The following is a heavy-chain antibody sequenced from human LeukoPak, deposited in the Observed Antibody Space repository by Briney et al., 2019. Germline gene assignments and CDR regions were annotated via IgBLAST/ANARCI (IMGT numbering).Heavy chain of an antibody. CDR3: ARPEYSYGPFDY. Sequence: PSETLSLTCTVSVGSISRSSYYWGWIRQPPGKGLEWIGSIYYSGGTYYNPSLKSRVTISVDTSKNQFSLKLSSVTAADTAVYYCARPEYSYGPFDYWGQGTLVTVSS. CDR1: VGSISRSSYY. V-gene: IGHV4-39*01. D-gene: IGHD5-18*01. CDR2: IYYSGGT. J-gene: IGHJ4*02.